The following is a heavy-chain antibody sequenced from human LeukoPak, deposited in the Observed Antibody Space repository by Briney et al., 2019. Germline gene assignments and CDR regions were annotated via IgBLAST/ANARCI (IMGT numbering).Heavy chain of an antibody. CDR3: ARGPYSSSQFDP. Sequence: SVKVSCKASGGTFSSYAISWVRQAPGQGLEWMGGIIPIFGTANYAQKFQGRVTIIADESTSTAYMELSSLRSEDTAVYYCARGPYSSSQFDPWGQGTLVTVSS. CDR2: IIPIFGTA. V-gene: IGHV1-69*01. CDR1: GGTFSSYA. D-gene: IGHD6-13*01. J-gene: IGHJ5*02.